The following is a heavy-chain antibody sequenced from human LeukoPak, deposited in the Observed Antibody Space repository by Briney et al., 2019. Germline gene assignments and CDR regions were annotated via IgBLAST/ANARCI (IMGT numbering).Heavy chain of an antibody. D-gene: IGHD4-11*01. V-gene: IGHV4-34*01. CDR3: ARYYSNYLFDY. CDR1: GGSFSGYF. Sequence: SETLSLTCGVYGGSFSGYFWNWIRQPPGKGPEWIGEINHSGSTNYNPSLKSRVTISVDTSKNQFSLKLSSVTAADTAVYYCARYYSNYLFDYWGQGTLVTVSS. CDR2: INHSGST. J-gene: IGHJ4*02.